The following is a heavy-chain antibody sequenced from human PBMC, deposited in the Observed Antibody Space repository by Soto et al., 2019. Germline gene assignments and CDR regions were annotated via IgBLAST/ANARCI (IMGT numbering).Heavy chain of an antibody. CDR2: VSSTGSYT. J-gene: IGHJ2*01. V-gene: IGHV3-11*06. D-gene: IGHD1-26*01. Sequence: QMQLVESGGGLVKPGGSLRLSCAASGFNFGDYYMSWVRQAPGKGLEWASFVSSTGSYTKYSDSVGGRFTVSRDNGKNSLKLQLNSQRVEETSVYSCARVRMGVNWYFDLSGCGTLVTVSS. CDR1: GFNFGDYY. CDR3: ARVRMGVNWYFDL.